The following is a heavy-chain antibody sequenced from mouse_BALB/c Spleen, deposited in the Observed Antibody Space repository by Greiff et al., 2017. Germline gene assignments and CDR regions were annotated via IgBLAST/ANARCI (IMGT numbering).Heavy chain of an antibody. V-gene: IGHV3-6*02. CDR2: ISYDGSN. CDR3: ASYYGYVDY. Sequence: EVKLEESGPGLVKPSQSLSLTCSVTGYSITSGYYWNWIRQFPGNKLEWMGYISYDGSNNYNPSLKNRISITRDTSKNQFFLKLNSVTTEDTATYYCASYYGYVDYWGQGTTLTVSS. D-gene: IGHD1-1*01. CDR1: GYSITSGYY. J-gene: IGHJ2*01.